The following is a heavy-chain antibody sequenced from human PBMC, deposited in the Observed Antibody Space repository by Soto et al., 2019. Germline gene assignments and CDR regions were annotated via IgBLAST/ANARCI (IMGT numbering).Heavy chain of an antibody. V-gene: IGHV4-59*01. CDR2: IYYSGST. Sequence: QVQLQESGPGLVKPSETLSLTCTVSGGSISSYYWSWIRQPPGKGLEWIGYIYYSGSTNYNPSLKRLVFILXDTSKNQFSLKLSSVTAADTAVYYCARVWGGAFDIWGQGTMVTVSS. D-gene: IGHD3-10*01. CDR3: ARVWGGAFDI. J-gene: IGHJ3*02. CDR1: GGSISSYY.